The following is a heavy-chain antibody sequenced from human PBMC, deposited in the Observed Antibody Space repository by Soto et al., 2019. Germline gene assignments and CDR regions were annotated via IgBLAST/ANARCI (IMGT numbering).Heavy chain of an antibody. CDR3: ARDLPPSDY. Sequence: QVQLVQSGAEVKKPGASVKVSCKASGYTFTSYFISWVRQAPGQGLEWMGWISAYNGNTNYVQKRHDGAARTTNTSRSKAYMELRSHRSADTAEYYCARDLPPSDYWGQGTRVTVSS. CDR1: GYTFTSYF. CDR2: ISAYNGNT. J-gene: IGHJ4*01. V-gene: IGHV1-18*01.